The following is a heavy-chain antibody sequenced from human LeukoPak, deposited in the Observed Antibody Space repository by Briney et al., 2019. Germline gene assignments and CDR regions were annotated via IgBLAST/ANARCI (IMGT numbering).Heavy chain of an antibody. CDR1: GFTFSSYW. D-gene: IGHD2-15*01. CDR3: AREKVAEGYMDV. CDR2: INTDGSST. V-gene: IGHV3-74*01. J-gene: IGHJ6*03. Sequence: AGGSLRLSCAASGFTFSSYWMHWVRQAPGKGLVWVSRINTDGSSTSYADSVKGRFTISRDNAKNTLYLQMNSLRAEDTAVYYCAREKVAEGYMDVWGKGTTVTVSS.